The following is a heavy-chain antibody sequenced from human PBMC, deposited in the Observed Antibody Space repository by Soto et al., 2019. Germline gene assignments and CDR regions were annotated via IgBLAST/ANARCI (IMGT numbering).Heavy chain of an antibody. J-gene: IGHJ6*02. V-gene: IGHV3-48*02. CDR2: ISSSSSTI. Sequence: GGSLRLSCAASGFTFSSYSMNWVRQAPGKGLEWVSYISSSSSTIYYADSVKGRFTISRDNAKNSLYLQMNSLRDEDTAVYYCARGGSSWYLDYYGMDVWGQGTTVTVSS. D-gene: IGHD6-13*01. CDR1: GFTFSSYS. CDR3: ARGGSSWYLDYYGMDV.